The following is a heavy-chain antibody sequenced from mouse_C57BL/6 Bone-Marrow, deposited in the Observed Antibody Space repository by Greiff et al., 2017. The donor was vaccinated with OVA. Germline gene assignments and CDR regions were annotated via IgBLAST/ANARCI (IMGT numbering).Heavy chain of an antibody. CDR1: GYTFTSYG. Sequence: QVHVKQSGAELARPGASVKLSCKASGYTFTSYGISWVKQRTGQGLEWIGEIYPRSGNTYYNEKFKGKATLTADKSSSTAYMELRSLTSEDSAVYFCARGVLYYAYGYWGQGTSVTVSS. CDR2: IYPRSGNT. D-gene: IGHD1-1*01. J-gene: IGHJ4*01. V-gene: IGHV1-81*01. CDR3: ARGVLYYAYGY.